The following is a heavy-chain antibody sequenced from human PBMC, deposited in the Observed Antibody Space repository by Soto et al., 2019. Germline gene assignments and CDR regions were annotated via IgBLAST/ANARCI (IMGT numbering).Heavy chain of an antibody. CDR2: TFTGGST. CDR1: GFSVTTNY. Sequence: EVQLVETGGGLIQPGGSLRLSCLASGFSVTTNYIIWVRQPPGKGLEWVSTTFTGGSTHYADSVKGRFSISRDNSKNTVYLQMNNSRVEDTAVYYCAKKTPSSIQGWAFGMDVWGQGTTVSVSS. J-gene: IGHJ6*02. V-gene: IGHV3-53*02. D-gene: IGHD1-26*01. CDR3: AKKTPSSIQGWAFGMDV.